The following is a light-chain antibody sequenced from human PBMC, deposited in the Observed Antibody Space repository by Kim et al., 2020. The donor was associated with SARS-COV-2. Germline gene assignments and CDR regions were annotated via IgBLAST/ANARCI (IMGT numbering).Light chain of an antibody. CDR3: QAWDSSTYV. CDR1: KLGSKF. V-gene: IGLV3-1*01. J-gene: IGLJ1*01. Sequence: SYELTQPPSVSVSPGQTASITCSGDKLGSKFASWYQQKPGQSPVLVMYQDSTRPSGIPERFSGSNSGNTATLTISGTQAVDEADYYCQAWDSSTYVFGTGTKVTVL. CDR2: QDS.